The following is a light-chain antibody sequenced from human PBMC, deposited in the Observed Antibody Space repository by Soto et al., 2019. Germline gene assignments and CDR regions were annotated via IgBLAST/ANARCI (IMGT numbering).Light chain of an antibody. CDR3: QQSYSNPLT. CDR1: QSISSY. V-gene: IGKV1-39*01. CDR2: GAS. J-gene: IGKJ4*01. Sequence: DLQMTQSPSSLSASVGDRVTITCRASQSISSYLIWYHHKPGEAPKLLIYGASSLYSGVPSRFSGSGSGTEFTLTINSLQPEDFATYYCQQSYSNPLTFGGGTKVEIK.